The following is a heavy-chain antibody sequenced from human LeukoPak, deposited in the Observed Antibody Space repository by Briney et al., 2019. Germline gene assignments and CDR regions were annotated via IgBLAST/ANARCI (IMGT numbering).Heavy chain of an antibody. CDR1: GFTFSSYS. D-gene: IGHD3-16*01. J-gene: IGHJ4*03. CDR2: IQYDGGNK. Sequence: GGSLRLSCAASGFTFSSYSMNWVRQAPGKGLEWVTFIQYDGGNKNYADSVRGRFTISRDNSKNTLYLQMNSLRAEDTAVYYCATDVYYRDSTGYFDNWGQGTLVTVSS. CDR3: ATDVYYRDSTGYFDN. V-gene: IGHV3-30*02.